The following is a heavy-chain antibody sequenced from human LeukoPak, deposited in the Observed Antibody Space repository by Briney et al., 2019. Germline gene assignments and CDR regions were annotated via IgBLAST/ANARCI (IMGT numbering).Heavy chain of an antibody. CDR3: ARDREGFGESYFDY. J-gene: IGHJ4*02. D-gene: IGHD3-10*01. V-gene: IGHV3-21*01. CDR1: GFTFSRYS. CDR2: ISTSSSYI. Sequence: GGTLRLSCVDSGFTFSRYSMTWVRQAPGKGLEGVSVISTSSSYIYYADSVKGRFTISRDNAKNSLHLQMNSLRAEDTAMYYCARDREGFGESYFDYWGQGTLVTVSS.